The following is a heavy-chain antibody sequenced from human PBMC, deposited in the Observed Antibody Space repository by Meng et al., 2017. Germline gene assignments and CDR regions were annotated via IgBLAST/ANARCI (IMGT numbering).Heavy chain of an antibody. D-gene: IGHD6-13*01. CDR1: GYNFPDYY. CDR3: ARDEDISAAGKLFGDY. J-gene: IGHJ4*02. Sequence: QVQLVQHGAEVKKPGAYVKVSCKPSGYNFPDYYIHWVRQAPGQGLEWMGRIDPKNGDTHYAQKFQGRVTMTGDTSISTAYMDLSGLRSDDTAVYYCARDEDISAAGKLFGDYWGQGTLVTVSS. V-gene: IGHV1-2*06. CDR2: IDPKNGDT.